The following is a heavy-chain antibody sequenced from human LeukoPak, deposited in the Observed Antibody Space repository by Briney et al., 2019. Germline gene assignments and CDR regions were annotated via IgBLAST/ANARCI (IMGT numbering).Heavy chain of an antibody. CDR2: ISSSSSYI. CDR3: ARDYWFGEFSLNWFDP. Sequence: GGSLRLSCAASVFTVSSYSMNWVRQAPGKGLEWVSSISSSSSYIYYADSVKGRFTISRDNAKNSLYLQMNSLRAEDTAVYYCARDYWFGEFSLNWFDPWGQGTLVTVSS. D-gene: IGHD3-10*01. CDR1: VFTVSSYS. J-gene: IGHJ5*02. V-gene: IGHV3-21*01.